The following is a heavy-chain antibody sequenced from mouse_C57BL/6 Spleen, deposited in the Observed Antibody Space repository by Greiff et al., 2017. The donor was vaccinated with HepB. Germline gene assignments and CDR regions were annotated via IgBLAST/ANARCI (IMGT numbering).Heavy chain of an antibody. D-gene: IGHD2-5*01. CDR2: ISYDGSN. J-gene: IGHJ2*01. CDR3: ARDYSNYYFDY. V-gene: IGHV3-6*01. Sequence: EVKLQESGPGLVKPSQSLSLTCSVTGYSITSGYYWNWIRQFPGNKLEWMGYISYDGSNNYNPSLKNRISITRDTSKNQFFLKLNSVTTEDTATYYCARDYSNYYFDYWGQGTTLTVSS. CDR1: GYSITSGYY.